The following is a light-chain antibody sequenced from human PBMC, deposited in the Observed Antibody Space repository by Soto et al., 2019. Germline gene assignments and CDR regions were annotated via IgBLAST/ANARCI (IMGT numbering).Light chain of an antibody. CDR1: QSVSSY. CDR2: DAS. Sequence: EIVLTQSPAYLSLSPGERVTLSCRASQSVSSYLAWYQQKPGQTPSLLIYDASTRATGFPARFSGSGSGTEFTLTISSLQSEDFAVYYCQQYNNWPLTFGGGTTVEIK. J-gene: IGKJ4*01. CDR3: QQYNNWPLT. V-gene: IGKV3D-15*01.